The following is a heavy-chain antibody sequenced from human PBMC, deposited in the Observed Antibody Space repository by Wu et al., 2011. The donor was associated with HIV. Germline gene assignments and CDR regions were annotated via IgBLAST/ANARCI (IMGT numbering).Heavy chain of an antibody. V-gene: IGHV1-69*14. D-gene: IGHD3-9*01. CDR2: IIPIFGTA. CDR1: GGTFNSYG. J-gene: IGHJ5*02. CDR3: ARSDILTGYYFNWFDP. Sequence: QVQLVQSGACGEEPGSSVKVSCKASGGTFNSYGITWVRQAPGQGLEWMGGIIPIFGTANYAQKFQGRVTITADKSTSTAYMELSSLRSEDTAMYYCARSDILTGYYFNWFDPWGQGTLVTVSS.